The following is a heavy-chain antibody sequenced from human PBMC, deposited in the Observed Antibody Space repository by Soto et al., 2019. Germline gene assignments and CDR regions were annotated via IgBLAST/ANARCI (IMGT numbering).Heavy chain of an antibody. D-gene: IGHD2-15*01. Sequence: GGSLRLSCAASGFTFSSYWMSWVRQSPGKGLEWVANIKQDGSEKYYVDSVKGRFTISRDNAKNSLYLQMSSLRTEDTAVYYCARGGAWTPEGLGYWGQGTLVTVVS. CDR3: ARGGAWTPEGLGY. J-gene: IGHJ4*02. CDR1: GFTFSSYW. CDR2: IKQDGSEK. V-gene: IGHV3-7*04.